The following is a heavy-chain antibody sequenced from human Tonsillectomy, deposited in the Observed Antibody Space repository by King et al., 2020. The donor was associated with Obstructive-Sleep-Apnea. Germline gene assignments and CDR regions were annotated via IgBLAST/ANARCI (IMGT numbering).Heavy chain of an antibody. J-gene: IGHJ6*02. V-gene: IGHV3-66*01. CDR1: GFTVSSNY. CDR3: ARDDSSSWYTKNGMDV. CDR2: IYSGGST. D-gene: IGHD6-13*01. Sequence: VQLVESGGGLVQPGGSLRLSCAASGFTVSSNYMSWVRQAPGKGLEWVSVIYSGGSTYYADSVKGRFTISRDNSKNTLYLQMNSLRAEDTAVYYCARDDSSSWYTKNGMDVWGQGTTVTVSS.